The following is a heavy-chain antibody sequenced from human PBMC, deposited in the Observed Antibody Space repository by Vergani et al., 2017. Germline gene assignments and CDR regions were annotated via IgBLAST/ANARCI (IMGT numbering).Heavy chain of an antibody. CDR2: VFHRGSA. J-gene: IGHJ3*02. Sequence: QVQLQESGPGLVKPSETLSLTCSVSGYSISRGYYWGWIRQPPGKGLEWIATVFHRGSAYYNPSLRSRVTISVETSKNQFSLRLTTLTAADTAVYYCARQFWVSQGVGAFETWGRGTEVSVSS. V-gene: IGHV4-38-2*02. D-gene: IGHD3-16*01. CDR3: ARQFWVSQGVGAFET. CDR1: GYSISRGYY.